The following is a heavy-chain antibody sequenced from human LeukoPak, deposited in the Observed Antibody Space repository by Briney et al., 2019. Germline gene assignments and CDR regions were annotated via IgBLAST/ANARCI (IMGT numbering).Heavy chain of an antibody. CDR1: GGTFSSYA. V-gene: IGHV1-69*05. CDR3: ARGGVTTPPYYYMDV. CDR2: IIPIFGTA. D-gene: IGHD4-11*01. Sequence: SAKVSCKASGGTFSSYAISWVRQAPGQGLEWMGGIIPIFGTANYAQKFQGRVTITTDESTSTAYMELSSLRSEDTAVYYCARGGVTTPPYYYMDVWGKGTTVTVSS. J-gene: IGHJ6*03.